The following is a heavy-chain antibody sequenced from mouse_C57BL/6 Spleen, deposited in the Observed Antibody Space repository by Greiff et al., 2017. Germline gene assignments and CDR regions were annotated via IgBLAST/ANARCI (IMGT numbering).Heavy chain of an antibody. CDR2: IDPSDSYT. Sequence: QVQLKQPGAELVMPGASVKLSCKASGYTFTSYWMHWVKQRPGQGLEWIGEIDPSDSYTNYNQKFKGKSTLTVDKSSSTAYMQLSSLTSEDSAVYYCARKSDYFDYWGQGTTLTVSS. CDR1: GYTFTSYW. V-gene: IGHV1-69*01. J-gene: IGHJ2*01. CDR3: ARKSDYFDY.